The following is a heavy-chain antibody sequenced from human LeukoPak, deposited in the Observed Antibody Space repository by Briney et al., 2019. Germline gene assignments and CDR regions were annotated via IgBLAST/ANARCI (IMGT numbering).Heavy chain of an antibody. CDR1: GYTFTKYG. D-gene: IGHD3-10*01. CDR2: IIPIFGTA. CDR3: ARGARITMVRGVFDYYYYYYMDV. V-gene: IGHV1-8*01. Sequence: ASVKVSCKASGYTFTKYGVYWVRQAPGQGLEWMGGIIPIFGTANYAQKFQGRVTMTRNTSISTAYMELSSLRSEDTAVYYCARGARITMVRGVFDYYYYYYMDVWGKGTTVTISS. J-gene: IGHJ6*03.